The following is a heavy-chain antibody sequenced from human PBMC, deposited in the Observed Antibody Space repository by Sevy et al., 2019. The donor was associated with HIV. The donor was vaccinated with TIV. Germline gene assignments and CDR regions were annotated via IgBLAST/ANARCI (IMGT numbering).Heavy chain of an antibody. J-gene: IGHJ6*02. CDR2: INPKSGAT. D-gene: IGHD3-3*01. CDR3: GRESYDFWTGPVDYDYGMDV. CDR1: GYTFTDTGYY. V-gene: IGHV1-2*02. Sequence: ASVKVSCKASGYTFTDTGYYVHWVRQAPGQGLEWMGWINPKSGATNYAQKFQGRVTMTRDTSVSIANMELCRLRSDESAVYYCGRESYDFWTGPVDYDYGMDVWGQGTTVTVSS.